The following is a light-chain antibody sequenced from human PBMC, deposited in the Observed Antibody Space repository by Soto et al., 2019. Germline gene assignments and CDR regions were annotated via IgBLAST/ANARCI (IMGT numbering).Light chain of an antibody. CDR2: KAS. V-gene: IGKV1-5*03. J-gene: IGKJ4*01. Sequence: DIQMTQSPSTLSASVGDRVTITCRASQSISSWLAWYQQKPGKAPKILIYKASSLESAVPSRFSGSGSGTEFTLTISSLQTDDFATYYCQQDNSYPAFGGGTKVEIK. CDR3: QQDNSYPA. CDR1: QSISSW.